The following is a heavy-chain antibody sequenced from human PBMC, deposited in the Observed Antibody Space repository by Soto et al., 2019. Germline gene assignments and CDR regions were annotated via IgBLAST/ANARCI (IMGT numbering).Heavy chain of an antibody. CDR2: IKPGTSDI. V-gene: IGHV5-51*01. Sequence: GESLKISCKGVWDKFGSAWIGWVRQMPGKGLEWMGIIKPGTSDIRYSPSCQGHVTISDDEAVRTAYLQWSSLKASDTAMYYCARQFSYICDFWGQGTLVTVSS. J-gene: IGHJ4*02. CDR1: WDKFGSAW. CDR3: ARQFSYICDF. D-gene: IGHD3-10*01.